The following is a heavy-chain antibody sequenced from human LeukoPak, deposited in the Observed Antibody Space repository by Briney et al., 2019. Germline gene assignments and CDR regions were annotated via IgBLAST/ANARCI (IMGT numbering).Heavy chain of an antibody. CDR3: SKSYAPAGWFDP. CDR2: ISGSGGST. D-gene: IGHD3-16*01. Sequence: GGSLRLSCAASGFTFSSYAMSWVRQAPGKGLEWVSAISGSGGSTYYADSVKGRFAISRDNSKNTLYLQMNSLRAEDTAVYYCSKSYAPAGWFDPWGQGTRDTVSS. CDR1: GFTFSSYA. V-gene: IGHV3-23*01. J-gene: IGHJ5*02.